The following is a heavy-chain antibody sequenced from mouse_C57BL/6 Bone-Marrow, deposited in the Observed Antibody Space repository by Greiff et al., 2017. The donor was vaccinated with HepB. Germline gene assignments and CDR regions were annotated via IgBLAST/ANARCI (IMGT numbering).Heavy chain of an antibody. CDR2: IYPRSGNT. D-gene: IGHD2-3*01. CDR1: GYTFTSYG. V-gene: IGHV1-81*01. CDR3: GRSGGWLPPYFDV. Sequence: QVQLQQSGAELARPGASVKLSCKASGYTFTSYGISWVKQRTGQGLEWIGEIYPRSGNTYYNEKFKGKATLTADKSSSTAYMELRSLTSEDSAVYFCGRSGGWLPPYFDVWGTGTTVTVSS. J-gene: IGHJ1*03.